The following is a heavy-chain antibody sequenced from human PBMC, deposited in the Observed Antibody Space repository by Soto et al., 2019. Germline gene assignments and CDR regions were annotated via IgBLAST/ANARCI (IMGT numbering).Heavy chain of an antibody. J-gene: IGHJ5*02. Sequence: SETLSLTCAVYGGSVNGYYWNWIRQPPGKGLEWIGEINHTGGTHYNPSLKSRVTMSVDTSKNQFSLRLSSVTAADTAIYYCAPRITFFVWRIPPFDPWGRGTRVPVPS. CDR3: APRITFFVWRIPPFDP. CDR1: GGSVNGYY. V-gene: IGHV4-34*01. CDR2: INHTGGT. D-gene: IGHD3-3*01.